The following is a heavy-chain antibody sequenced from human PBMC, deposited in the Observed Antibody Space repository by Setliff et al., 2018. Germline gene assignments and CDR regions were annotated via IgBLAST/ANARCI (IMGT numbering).Heavy chain of an antibody. D-gene: IGHD6-13*01. Sequence: ASVKVSCKASGYTFTSYGISWVRQAPGQGLEWMGWISAYNGNTNYAQKLQGRVTMTTDTSTSTAYMELRSLRSDDTAAYYCARTQGEQQLTHPYYYYYYMDVWGKGTTVTFSS. J-gene: IGHJ6*03. CDR3: ARTQGEQQLTHPYYYYYYMDV. CDR2: ISAYNGNT. CDR1: GYTFTSYG. V-gene: IGHV1-18*01.